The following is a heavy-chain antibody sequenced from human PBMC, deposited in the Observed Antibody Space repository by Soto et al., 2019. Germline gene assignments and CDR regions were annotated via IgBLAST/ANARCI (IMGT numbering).Heavy chain of an antibody. CDR1: NYAFTSYG. CDR2: ISAGKGNT. Sequence: QVQLLQSGAEVKQPRASVKVSCRASNYAFTSYGIMWVRQAPGKGLEWMGWISAGKGNTNYAQRFQDRITLTTDTSTSTAYMELSSLRSDDTAGYYCARDSFQSSSNQLNCFDPWGKGPLVAVSS. J-gene: IGHJ5*02. D-gene: IGHD6-6*01. V-gene: IGHV1-18*01. CDR3: ARDSFQSSSNQLNCFDP.